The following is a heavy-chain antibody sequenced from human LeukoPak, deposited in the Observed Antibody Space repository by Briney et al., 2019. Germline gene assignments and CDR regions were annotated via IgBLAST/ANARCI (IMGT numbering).Heavy chain of an antibody. D-gene: IGHD4-17*01. CDR3: ARVGIYGDLFDY. CDR1: GGSISNYY. Sequence: SETLSLTCTVSGGSISNYYWSWLRQPPGKGLEWIGYIYYSGSTNYNPSLKSRVTISVDTSKNQFSLKLSSVTAADTAVYYCARVGIYGDLFDYWGQGTLVTVSS. V-gene: IGHV4-59*01. CDR2: IYYSGST. J-gene: IGHJ4*02.